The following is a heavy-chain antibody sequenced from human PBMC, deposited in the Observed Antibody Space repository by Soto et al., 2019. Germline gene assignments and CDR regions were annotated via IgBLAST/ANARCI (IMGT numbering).Heavy chain of an antibody. CDR3: AKDKGGSSSTPYYGMDV. D-gene: IGHD6-6*01. CDR2: ISGSGGST. Sequence: PGGSLRLSCAASGFTFSSYAMSWVRPAPGKGLEWVSAISGSGGSTYYADSVKGRFTISRDNSKNTLYLQMNSLRAEDTAVYYCAKDKGGSSSTPYYGMDVWGQGTTVTVSS. V-gene: IGHV3-23*01. J-gene: IGHJ6*02. CDR1: GFTFSSYA.